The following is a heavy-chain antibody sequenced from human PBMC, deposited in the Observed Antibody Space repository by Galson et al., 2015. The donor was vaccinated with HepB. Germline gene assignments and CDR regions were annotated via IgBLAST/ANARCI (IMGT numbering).Heavy chain of an antibody. CDR1: GFTFTTYA. D-gene: IGHD2-2*01. CDR3: AQGGYCTSTSCFHTSHYYMDV. Sequence: SLRLSCAASGFTFTTYAMTWVRQAPGKGLEWVSAISASGGSTWYADSVEGRFNVSRDNSKNTLYLQMISLRPEDTAVYFCAQGGYCTSTSCFHTSHYYMDVWGRGTTVTVSS. V-gene: IGHV3-23*01. CDR2: ISASGGST. J-gene: IGHJ6*03.